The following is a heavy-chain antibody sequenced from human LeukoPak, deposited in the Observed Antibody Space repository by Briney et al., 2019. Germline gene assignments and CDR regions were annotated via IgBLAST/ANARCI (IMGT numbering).Heavy chain of an antibody. V-gene: IGHV3-7*01. CDR2: IKQGGSEK. CDR1: GFTFSSYW. J-gene: IGHJ4*02. CDR3: ARERGDYGDYYFDY. D-gene: IGHD4-17*01. Sequence: GGSLRLSCAASGFTFSSYWMSWVRQAPGKGLEWVANIKQGGSEKYYVDSVRGRFTISRDNAKNSLYLQMNSLKAEDTAVYFCARERGDYGDYYFDYWGQGTLVTGSS.